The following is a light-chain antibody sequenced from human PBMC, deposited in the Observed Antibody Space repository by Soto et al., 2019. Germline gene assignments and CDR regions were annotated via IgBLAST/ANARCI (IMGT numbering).Light chain of an antibody. CDR3: QQRKNWQVT. CDR2: DAS. CDR1: QSVSSN. V-gene: IGKV3D-11*02. J-gene: IGKJ5*01. Sequence: EIVLTQSPATLSLSPGERATLSCRASQSVSSNLAWYQQKPGQAPRLLIYDASNRATGIPARFTGSGSETDFTLTISSLEPEDFAVYYCQQRKNWQVTFGQGTRLEIK.